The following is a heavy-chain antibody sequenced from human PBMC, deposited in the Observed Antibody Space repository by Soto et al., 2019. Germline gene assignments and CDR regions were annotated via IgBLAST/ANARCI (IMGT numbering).Heavy chain of an antibody. V-gene: IGHV3-74*01. CDR2: INSDGSST. CDR1: GFTFSSYW. Sequence: EVQLVESGGGLVQPGGSLRLSCAASGFTFSSYWMHWVRQAPGKGLVWVSRINSDGSSTSYADSVKGRFTISRDNAKNTRDLQMNSLRAEGTAVYYCARDWTGYSHYYYYGMDVWGQGTTVTVSS. J-gene: IGHJ6*02. D-gene: IGHD3-3*01. CDR3: ARDWTGYSHYYYYGMDV.